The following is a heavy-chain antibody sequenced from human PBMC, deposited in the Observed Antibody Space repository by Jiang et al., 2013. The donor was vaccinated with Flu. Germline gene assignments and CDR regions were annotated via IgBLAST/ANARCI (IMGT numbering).Heavy chain of an antibody. V-gene: IGHV4-31*03. J-gene: IGHJ5*02. CDR1: GGSISSGGYY. Sequence: GSGLVKPSQTLSLTCTVSGGSISSGGYYWSWIRQHPGTGLEWIGYIFYSGSSYYNPSLKSRVILSVDTSKDQFSLTLSSVTAADTAVYYCARVRRHCSTISCLERPWFDPWGQGTLVTVSS. CDR2: IFYSGSS. CDR3: ARVRRHCSTISCLERPWFDP. D-gene: IGHD2-2*01.